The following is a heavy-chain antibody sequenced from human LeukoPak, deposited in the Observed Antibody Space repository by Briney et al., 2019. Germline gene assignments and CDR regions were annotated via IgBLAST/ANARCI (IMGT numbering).Heavy chain of an antibody. D-gene: IGHD5-18*01. CDR2: VFHSGST. V-gene: IGHV4-61*08. CDR1: GGSISSVGSY. J-gene: IGHJ4*01. Sequence: PSETLSLTCTVSGGSISSVGSYWSWTRHHPGKGLDGFGNVFHSGSTNYNPSLGGRVTISVDTSANPFSLTLTSVTAADTAIFYCARHLRGYSFLIGDYWGQGILVTVSS. CDR3: ARHLRGYSFLIGDY.